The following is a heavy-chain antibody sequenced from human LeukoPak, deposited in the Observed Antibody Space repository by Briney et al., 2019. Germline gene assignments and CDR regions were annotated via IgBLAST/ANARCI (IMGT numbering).Heavy chain of an antibody. CDR3: AKDRGSGWPQFDY. D-gene: IGHD6-19*01. CDR1: GFSFSSYA. V-gene: IGHV3-23*01. Sequence: GGSLRLSCAASGFSFSSYAMSWVRQAPGKGLEWVSAISGRGSSTYYADSVKGRFTISRDNSKNTLYLQMNSLRAEDTAVYYCAKDRGSGWPQFDYWGQGTLVTVSS. CDR2: ISGRGSST. J-gene: IGHJ4*02.